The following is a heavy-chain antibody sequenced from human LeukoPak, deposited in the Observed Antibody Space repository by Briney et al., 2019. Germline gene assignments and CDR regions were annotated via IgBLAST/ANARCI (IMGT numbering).Heavy chain of an antibody. CDR3: AKVDRGDYSSSPVPYYNYYMNV. Sequence: GGSLRLSCAASGFTFSYYSMNWVRQAPGRGLEWVSCISSSSSLIFYSDSVRGRFTISRDNAKNLLYLHMNRLRVEDTAVYYCAKVDRGDYSSSPVPYYNYYMNVWGKGTTVTVSS. D-gene: IGHD6-13*01. V-gene: IGHV3-21*01. J-gene: IGHJ6*03. CDR1: GFTFSYYS. CDR2: ISSSSSLI.